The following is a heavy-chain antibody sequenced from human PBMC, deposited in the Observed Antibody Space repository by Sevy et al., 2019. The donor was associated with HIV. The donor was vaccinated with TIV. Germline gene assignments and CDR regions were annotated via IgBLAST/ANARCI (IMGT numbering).Heavy chain of an antibody. D-gene: IGHD3-16*01. CDR1: AFTFSDSW. CDR3: ARLKLHYDPYYFDL. CDR2: IKHDGSKK. J-gene: IGHJ4*02. V-gene: IGHV3-7*01. Sequence: GGSLRLSCAASAFTFSDSWMSWVRQAPEKWLEWVANIKHDGSKKYYVDSVKGRFIVSRDNAKKSLYLEMSSLRAEDTAVYYCARLKLHYDPYYFDLWGQGTLVTVSS.